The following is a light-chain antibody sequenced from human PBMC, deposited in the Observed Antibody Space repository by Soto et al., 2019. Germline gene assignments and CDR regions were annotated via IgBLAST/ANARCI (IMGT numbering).Light chain of an antibody. CDR2: KNS. V-gene: IGLV1-44*01. J-gene: IGLJ2*01. Sequence: QSVLTQPPSASGTPGQRVVISCSGSRSNIGSKSVNWYQQLPGTAPKLLICKNSLRPSGVPDRFSGSKSGTSASLAISGLQSEDEADYYCATWDASLNGPVFGGGTKVTVL. CDR1: RSNIGSKS. CDR3: ATWDASLNGPV.